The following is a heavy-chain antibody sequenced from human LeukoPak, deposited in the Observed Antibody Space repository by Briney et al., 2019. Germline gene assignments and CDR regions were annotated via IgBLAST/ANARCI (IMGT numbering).Heavy chain of an antibody. Sequence: ASVKVSCKASGGTFSSYAISWVRQAPGQGLEWMGGIIPIFGTANYAQKLQGRVTMTTDTSTSTAYMELRSLRSDDTAVYYCASGSFLYYMDVWGKGTTVTVSS. D-gene: IGHD1-26*01. CDR1: GGTFSSYA. V-gene: IGHV1-69*05. CDR2: IIPIFGTA. J-gene: IGHJ6*03. CDR3: ASGSFLYYMDV.